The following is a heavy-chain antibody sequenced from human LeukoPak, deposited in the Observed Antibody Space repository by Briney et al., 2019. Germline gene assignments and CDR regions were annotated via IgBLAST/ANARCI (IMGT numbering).Heavy chain of an antibody. V-gene: IGHV3-21*01. Sequence: GGSLRLSCAASGFTFSSYSMNWVRQAPGKGLEWVSSISSSSSSYIYYADSVKGRFTISRDNAKNSLYLQMNSLRAEDTAVYYCARARSGYLRGNAFDIWGQGTMVTVSS. D-gene: IGHD3-3*01. J-gene: IGHJ3*02. CDR1: GFTFSSYS. CDR3: ARARSGYLRGNAFDI. CDR2: ISSSSSSYI.